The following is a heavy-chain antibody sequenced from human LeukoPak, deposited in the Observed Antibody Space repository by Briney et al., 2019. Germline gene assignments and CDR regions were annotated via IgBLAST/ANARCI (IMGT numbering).Heavy chain of an antibody. D-gene: IGHD5-12*01. J-gene: IGHJ4*02. V-gene: IGHV3-53*01. Sequence: PGGSLRLSCAASGFTVTSNYMSWVRQAPGKGLEWVSVTYSGGSTYYADSVKGRFTISRDNSKNTLYLQMNSLRAEDTAVYYCARGGSSGYDYEAFDYWGQGTLVTVSS. CDR1: GFTVTSNY. CDR3: ARGGSSGYDYEAFDY. CDR2: TYSGGST.